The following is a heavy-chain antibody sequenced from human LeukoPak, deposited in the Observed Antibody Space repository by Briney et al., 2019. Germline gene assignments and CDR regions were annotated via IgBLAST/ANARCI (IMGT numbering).Heavy chain of an antibody. Sequence: PSETLSLTCTVSGGSISSGSYYWSWIRQPAGKGLEWIGRIYTSGSANYNPSLKSRVTISVDTSKNQFSLKLSSVTAADTAVYYCARFPEIPELAEYSMDVWGQGTTVTVSS. D-gene: IGHD1-7*01. CDR2: IYTSGSA. CDR3: ARFPEIPELAEYSMDV. CDR1: GGSISSGSYY. J-gene: IGHJ6*02. V-gene: IGHV4-61*02.